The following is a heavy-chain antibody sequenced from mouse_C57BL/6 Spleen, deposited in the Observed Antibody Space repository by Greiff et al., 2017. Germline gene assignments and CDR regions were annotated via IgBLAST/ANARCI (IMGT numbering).Heavy chain of an antibody. J-gene: IGHJ4*01. V-gene: IGHV5-17*01. CDR1: GFTFSDYG. D-gene: IGHD2-5*01. CDR2: ISSGSSTI. Sequence: EVQLQESGGGLVKPGGSLKLSCAASGFTFSDYGMHWVRQAPEKGLEWVAYISSGSSTIYYADTVQGRFTISRDNAKNTLFLQMTSLRSEDTAMYYCARLYSNYDYYAMDYWGQGTSVTVSS. CDR3: ARLYSNYDYYAMDY.